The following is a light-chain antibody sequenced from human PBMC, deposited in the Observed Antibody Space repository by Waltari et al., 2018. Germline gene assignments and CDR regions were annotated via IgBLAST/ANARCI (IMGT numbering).Light chain of an antibody. CDR2: AVS. CDR1: QVINGW. Sequence: IQMTQSPSSVSASVGDRVTITCRAGQVINGWLTWYQQKAGKAPKLLIYAVSTLQTGVPSRFSGARSGTDYTLTITGLQPEDFATYFCQQGNTFPPTFGQGTKVDIK. J-gene: IGKJ1*01. CDR3: QQGNTFPPT. V-gene: IGKV1-12*01.